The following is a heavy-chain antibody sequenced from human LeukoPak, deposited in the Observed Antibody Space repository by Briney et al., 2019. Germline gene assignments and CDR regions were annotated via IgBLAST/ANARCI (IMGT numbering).Heavy chain of an antibody. D-gene: IGHD5-18*01. CDR1: GGSISSSSYY. V-gene: IGHV4-39*01. CDR3: ARLDSYGHSYYFDY. Sequence: SETLPLTCTVSGGSISSSSYYWGWIRQPPGKGLEWIGSIYYSGSTYYNPSLKSRVTISVDTSKNQFSLKLSSVTAADTAVYYCARLDSYGHSYYFDYWGQGTLVTVSS. J-gene: IGHJ4*02. CDR2: IYYSGST.